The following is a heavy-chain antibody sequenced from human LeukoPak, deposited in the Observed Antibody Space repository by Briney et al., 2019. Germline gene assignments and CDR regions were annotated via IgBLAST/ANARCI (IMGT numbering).Heavy chain of an antibody. D-gene: IGHD6-19*01. J-gene: IGHJ6*02. V-gene: IGHV3-23*01. CDR2: ISGSGGST. CDR3: ARGTPSSSGWLYYGMDV. CDR1: GFTFSSYA. Sequence: GSLRLSCAASGFTFSSYAMSWVRQAPGKGLEWVSAISGSGGSTYYADSVKGRFTISRDNSKNTLYLQMNSLRAEDTAVYYCARGTPSSSGWLYYGMDVWGQGTTVTVSS.